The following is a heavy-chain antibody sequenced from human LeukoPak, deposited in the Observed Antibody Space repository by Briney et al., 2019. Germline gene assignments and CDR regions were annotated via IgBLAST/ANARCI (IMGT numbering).Heavy chain of an antibody. CDR1: GGSISSGGYS. V-gene: IGHV4-30-2*01. CDR2: IYHSGST. D-gene: IGHD3-3*01. Sequence: TLSFTCAVSGGSISSGGYSWSWIRQPPGKGLEWIGYIYHSGSTYYNPSLKSRVTISVDTSKNQFSLKLSSVTAADTAVYYCARGSGYYRSHFDYWGQGTLVTVSS. CDR3: ARGSGYYRSHFDY. J-gene: IGHJ4*02.